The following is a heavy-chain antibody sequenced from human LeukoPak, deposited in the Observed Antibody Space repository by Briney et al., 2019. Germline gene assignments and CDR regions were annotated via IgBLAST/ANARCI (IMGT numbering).Heavy chain of an antibody. CDR1: GFAFNTYA. J-gene: IGHJ4*02. CDR3: ARGAAQHEAHFDY. Sequence: GGSLRLSCAASGFAFNTYAMHWVRQAPGQGLEWVALIWHDGSHKFYSNSVRGQFTISRDNSKNTLYLQMNSLRAEDTAVYYCARGAAQHEAHFDYWGQGTLVTVSS. V-gene: IGHV3-30*02. CDR2: IWHDGSHK. D-gene: IGHD2-15*01.